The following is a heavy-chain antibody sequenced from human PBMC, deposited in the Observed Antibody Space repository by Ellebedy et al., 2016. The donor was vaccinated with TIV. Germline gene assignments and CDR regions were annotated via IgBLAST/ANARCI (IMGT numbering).Heavy chain of an antibody. CDR1: GGTFSSYA. V-gene: IGHV1-69*13. CDR2: IIPIFGTA. D-gene: IGHD5-18*01. CDR3: ARVGYSYGSLFDY. Sequence: ASVKVSCKASGGTFSSYAISWVRQAPGQGLEWMGGIIPIFGTANYAQKFQGRVTITADESTSTAYMELSSLRSEDTAVYYCARVGYSYGSLFDYWGQGTLVTVSS. J-gene: IGHJ4*02.